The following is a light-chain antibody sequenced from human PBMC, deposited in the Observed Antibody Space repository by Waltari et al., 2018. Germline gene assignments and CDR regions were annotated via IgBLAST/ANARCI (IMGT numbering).Light chain of an antibody. CDR2: RAS. CDR3: QQYNTYTYS. V-gene: IGKV1-5*03. J-gene: IGKJ2*03. CDR1: PTIDYW. Sequence: DIQMTQSPSTLSASVGDRVTITCRASPTIDYWLAWYQQKPGKAPNLLIYRASTLKSGVPSRFSGSGSGTEFTLTISSLQPDDFATYYCQQYNTYTYSFGQGTNLEIK.